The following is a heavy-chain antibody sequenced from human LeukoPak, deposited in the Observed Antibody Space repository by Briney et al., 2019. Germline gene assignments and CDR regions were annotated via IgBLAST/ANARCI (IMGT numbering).Heavy chain of an antibody. J-gene: IGHJ4*02. Sequence: ASVKVSCKASGYTFTSYDINWVRQATGQGLEWMGWMNPNSGNTGYAQKFQGRVTITRNTSISTAYMELSSLRSEDTAVCYCARRDRVARYFGYWGQGTLVTVSS. CDR3: ARRDRVARYFGY. V-gene: IGHV1-8*03. CDR1: GYTFTSYD. CDR2: MNPNSGNT. D-gene: IGHD5-12*01.